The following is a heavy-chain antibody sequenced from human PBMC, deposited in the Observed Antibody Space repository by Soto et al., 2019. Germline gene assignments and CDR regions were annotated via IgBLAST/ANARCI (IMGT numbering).Heavy chain of an antibody. Sequence: SLRLSCAASGFTFSSYWMSWVRQAPGKGLEWVANIKQDGSEKYYVDSVKGRFTISRDNAKNSLYLQMNSLRAEDTAVYYCARDREVYYDSSGYYPDPIYYYYGMDVWGQGTTVTVSS. V-gene: IGHV3-7*05. CDR1: GFTFSSYW. D-gene: IGHD3-22*01. CDR3: ARDREVYYDSSGYYPDPIYYYYGMDV. CDR2: IKQDGSEK. J-gene: IGHJ6*02.